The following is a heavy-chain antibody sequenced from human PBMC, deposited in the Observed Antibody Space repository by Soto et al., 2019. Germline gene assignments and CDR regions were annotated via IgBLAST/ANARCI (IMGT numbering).Heavy chain of an antibody. D-gene: IGHD4-17*01. CDR3: ARRYGASFDY. Sequence: SETLSLTCAVSGCSISSSNWWSWVRQPPGKGLEWIGDIYHSGSTNYNPSLKSRVTISVDTSKNQFSLKLSSVTAADTAVYYCARRYGASFDYWGQGTLVTVSS. J-gene: IGHJ4*02. V-gene: IGHV4-4*02. CDR2: IYHSGST. CDR1: GCSISSSNW.